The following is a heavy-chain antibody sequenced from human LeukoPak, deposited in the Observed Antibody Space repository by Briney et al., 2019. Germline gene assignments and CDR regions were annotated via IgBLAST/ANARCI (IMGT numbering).Heavy chain of an antibody. CDR2: IKRETDGGTI. D-gene: IGHD3-22*01. J-gene: IGHJ1*01. CDR1: GFSLNNAW. Sequence: GGTLRLSCAVSGFSLNNAWMSWGRHAPGKGLEWLGRIKRETDGGTIDYAAPVKGTLTISRDDSRNTLSLQMDSLNIENTAVYYCTTDRYYDNSELQFQHWGQGTLVTVSS. CDR3: TTDRYYDNSELQFQH. V-gene: IGHV3-15*01.